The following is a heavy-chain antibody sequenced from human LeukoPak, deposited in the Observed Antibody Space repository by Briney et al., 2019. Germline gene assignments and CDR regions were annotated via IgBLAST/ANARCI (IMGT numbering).Heavy chain of an antibody. Sequence: SETLSLTCAVYGGSFSGYYWSWIRQPPGKGLEWIGEINHSGSTNYNPSLKSRVTISVDTSKNQFSLKLSSVTAADTAVYYCARGWGLANDYWGQGTLVTVSS. CDR3: ARGWGLANDY. CDR2: INHSGST. CDR1: GGSFSGYY. D-gene: IGHD3-16*01. V-gene: IGHV4-34*01. J-gene: IGHJ4*02.